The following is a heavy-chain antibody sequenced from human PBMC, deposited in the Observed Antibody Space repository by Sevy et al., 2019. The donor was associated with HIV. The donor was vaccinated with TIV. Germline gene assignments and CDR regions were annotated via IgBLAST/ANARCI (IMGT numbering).Heavy chain of an antibody. CDR1: GFTFSNYA. V-gene: IGHV3-23*01. D-gene: IGHD6-19*01. J-gene: IGHJ4*02. CDR2: ISGSGGST. CDR3: AKLPVAGPEYYFDY. Sequence: GGSLRLSCAAPGFTFSNYAMNWVRQAPGKGLEWVSGISGSGGSTFYADSVKGRFTISRDNSKNTLYLQMNSLRAEDTAVYYCAKLPVAGPEYYFDYWGQGTLVTVSS.